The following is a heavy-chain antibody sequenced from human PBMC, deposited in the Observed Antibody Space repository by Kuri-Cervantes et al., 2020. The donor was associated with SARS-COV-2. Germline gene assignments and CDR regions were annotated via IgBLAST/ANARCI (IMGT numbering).Heavy chain of an antibody. CDR1: GFTFSSYS. D-gene: IGHD4-11*01. CDR2: ISSSSSTI. V-gene: IGHV3-48*01. J-gene: IGHJ6*02. CDR3: ARPVTPYSYYYGMGV. Sequence: LSLTCAASGFTFSSYSMNWVRQAPGKGLEWVSYISSSSSTIYYADSVKGRFTISRDNAKNSLYLQMNSLRAEDTAVYYCARPVTPYSYYYGMGVWGQGTTVTVSS.